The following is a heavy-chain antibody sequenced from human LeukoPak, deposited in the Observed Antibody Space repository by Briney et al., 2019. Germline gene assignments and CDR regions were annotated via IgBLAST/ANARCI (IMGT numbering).Heavy chain of an antibody. CDR3: ASGTIVGARGADN. CDR1: GFTFSTCS. CDR2: ISGSSYHI. V-gene: IGHV3-21*01. Sequence: GGSLRLSCAASGFTFSTCSMKWVRLAPGKALEWVSSISGSSYHIYYADSVKGRFTISRDNANNLLYLQMNSLRAEDTAVYYCASGTIVGARGADNWGQGTLVTVSS. D-gene: IGHD1-26*01. J-gene: IGHJ4*02.